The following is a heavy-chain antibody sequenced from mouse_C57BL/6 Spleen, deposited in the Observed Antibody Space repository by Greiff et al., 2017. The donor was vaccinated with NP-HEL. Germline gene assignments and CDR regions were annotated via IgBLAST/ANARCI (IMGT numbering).Heavy chain of an antibody. CDR2: IDPSDSET. J-gene: IGHJ4*01. V-gene: IGHV1-52*01. CDR1: GYTFTSYW. Sequence: VQLQQPGAELVRPGSSVKLSCKASGYTFTSYWMHWVKQRPIQGLEWIGNIDPSDSETHYNQKFKDKATLTVDKSSSTAYMQLSSLTSEDSAVYYCARRAVVADAMDYWGQGTSVTVSS. CDR3: ARRAVVADAMDY. D-gene: IGHD1-1*01.